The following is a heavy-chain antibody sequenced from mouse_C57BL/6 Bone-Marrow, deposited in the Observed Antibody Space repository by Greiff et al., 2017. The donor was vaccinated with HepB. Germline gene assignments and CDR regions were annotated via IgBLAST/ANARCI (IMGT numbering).Heavy chain of an antibody. D-gene: IGHD1-1*01. Sequence: LQESGAELVRPGASVTLSCKASGYTFTDYEMHWVKQTPVHGLEWIGAIDPETGGTAYNQKFKGKAILTADKSSSTAYMELRSLTSEDSAVYYCTRHYGTSSWFAYWGQGTLVTVSA. J-gene: IGHJ3*01. CDR2: IDPETGGT. V-gene: IGHV1-15*01. CDR3: TRHYGTSSWFAY. CDR1: GYTFTDYE.